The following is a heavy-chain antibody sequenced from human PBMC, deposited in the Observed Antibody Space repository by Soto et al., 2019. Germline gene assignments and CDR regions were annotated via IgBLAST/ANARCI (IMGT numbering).Heavy chain of an antibody. CDR2: VYHTGDT. V-gene: IGHV4-4*02. CDR3: AREIVTAGGNNYFDP. CDR1: GGTVASGHW. Sequence: SETLSLTCGVSGGTVASGHWWSWVRQSPGRGLEWIGNVYHTGDTNFNPSLQSRVTFSVDKSNNQFSRRLTSVTAADTAVYFCAREIVTAGGNNYFDPWGPGTLVTVSS. J-gene: IGHJ5*02. D-gene: IGHD2-21*02.